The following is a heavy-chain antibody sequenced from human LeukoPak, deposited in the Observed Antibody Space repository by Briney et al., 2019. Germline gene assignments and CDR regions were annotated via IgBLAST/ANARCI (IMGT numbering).Heavy chain of an antibody. CDR2: ISSSSSTI. D-gene: IGHD2-2*01. CDR3: ARGKYQLLSHDAFDI. CDR1: GFTFSTYS. J-gene: IGHJ3*02. V-gene: IGHV3-48*01. Sequence: GGSLRLSCTASGFTFSTYSMNWVRQAPGKGLEWVSYISSSSSTIYYADSVKGRFTISRDNAKNSLYLQMNSLRAEDTAVYYCARGKYQLLSHDAFDIWGQGTMVTVSS.